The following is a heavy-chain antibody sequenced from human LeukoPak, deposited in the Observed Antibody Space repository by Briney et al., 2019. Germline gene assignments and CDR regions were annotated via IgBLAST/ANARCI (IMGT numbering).Heavy chain of an antibody. V-gene: IGHV3-73*01. J-gene: IGHJ4*02. Sequence: GGSLRLSCAASGFTFSGSAMHWVRQDSGKGLEWVVRIRSKANSYATAYAASVKGRFTISRDDSKNTAYLQMNSLKTEDTAVYYCTSLTTVTPPSHYWGQGTLVTVSS. CDR3: TSLTTVTPPSHY. D-gene: IGHD4-17*01. CDR1: GFTFSGSA. CDR2: IRSKANSYAT.